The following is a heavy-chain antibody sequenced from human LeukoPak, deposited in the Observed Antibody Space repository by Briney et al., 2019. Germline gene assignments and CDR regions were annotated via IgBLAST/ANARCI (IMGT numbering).Heavy chain of an antibody. CDR3: VRGSVGAYASPFDY. J-gene: IGHJ4*02. CDR2: VNSDGRSV. CDR1: GFTFSNHW. D-gene: IGHD5-12*01. V-gene: IGHV3-74*01. Sequence: GRSLRLSCAASGFTFSNHWMHWVRQAPGKGLVWVSLVNSDGRSVNYADSVKGRFTISRDNAKNTLYLQMTSLRVEDTAVYYCVRGSVGAYASPFDYWGQGTLVTVSS.